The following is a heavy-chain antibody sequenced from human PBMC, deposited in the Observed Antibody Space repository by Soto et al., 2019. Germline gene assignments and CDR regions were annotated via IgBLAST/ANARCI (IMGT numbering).Heavy chain of an antibody. CDR2: MNPNSGNT. D-gene: IGHD3-9*01. V-gene: IGHV1-8*01. Sequence: ASVKVSCKASGYTFTSYDINWVRQATGQGLEWMGWMNPNSGNTGYAQKFQGRVTMTRNTSISTAYMELSSLRSEDTAVYYCARVGRYFDWSSSPYWFDPWGQGTLVTVSS. J-gene: IGHJ5*02. CDR3: ARVGRYFDWSSSPYWFDP. CDR1: GYTFTSYD.